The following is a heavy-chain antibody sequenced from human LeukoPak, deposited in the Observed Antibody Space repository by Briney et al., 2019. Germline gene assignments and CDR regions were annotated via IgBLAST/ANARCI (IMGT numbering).Heavy chain of an antibody. J-gene: IGHJ4*02. CDR1: GYTFTENY. V-gene: IGHV1-2*02. CDR3: ARGKSGYSP. D-gene: IGHD3-22*01. Sequence: GASVKVSCKVSGYTFTENYIHWVRQAPGQGLEWMGLINPHTGAANYTERFQGRVTLTRDTSSSPAYMHLTSLRSDDTATYYCARGKSGYSPWGQGTPVAVSS. CDR2: INPHTGAA.